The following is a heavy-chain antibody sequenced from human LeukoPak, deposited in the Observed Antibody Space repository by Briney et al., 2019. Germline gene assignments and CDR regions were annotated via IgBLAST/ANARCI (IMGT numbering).Heavy chain of an antibody. V-gene: IGHV1-3*01. CDR2: INAGNGNT. Sequence: APVKVSCKASGYSFTSYSMHWVRQAPGQRLEWRGWINAGNGNTKYSQKFQGRVTITRDTSASTAYMELSSLRSEETAVYYCARATRVSYGMDVWGKGTTVTVSS. CDR3: ARATRVSYGMDV. D-gene: IGHD3-10*01. J-gene: IGHJ6*04. CDR1: GYSFTSYS.